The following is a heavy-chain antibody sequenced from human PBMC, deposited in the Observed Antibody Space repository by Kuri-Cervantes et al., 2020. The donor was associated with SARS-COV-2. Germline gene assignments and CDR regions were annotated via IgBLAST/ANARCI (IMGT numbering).Heavy chain of an antibody. J-gene: IGHJ6*02. CDR1: GGSISSYY. V-gene: IGHV4-4*07. CDR2: IYSSGST. D-gene: IGHD2-21*01. CDR3: ARGLLIVVVIAITDYGMDV. Sequence: SETLSLTCTVSGGSISSYYWSWIRQPAGKGLEWIGRIYSSGSTNYNPSLRSRVTISIDTSKNQFSLKLSSVTAADTAVYYCARGLLIVVVIAITDYGMDVWGQGTTVTVSS.